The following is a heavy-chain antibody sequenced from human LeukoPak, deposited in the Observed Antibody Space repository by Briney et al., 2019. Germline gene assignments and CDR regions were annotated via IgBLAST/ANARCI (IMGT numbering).Heavy chain of an antibody. CDR3: AREQWPTYYYYGMGV. D-gene: IGHD6-19*01. J-gene: IGHJ6*02. CDR1: GYTFTSYG. Sequence: ASVKVSCKASGYTFTSYGISWVRQAPGQGLEWMGWISAYNGNTNYAQKLQGRVTMTTDTSTSTAYMELRSLRSDDTAVYYCAREQWPTYYYYGMGVWGQGTTVTVSS. CDR2: ISAYNGNT. V-gene: IGHV1-18*01.